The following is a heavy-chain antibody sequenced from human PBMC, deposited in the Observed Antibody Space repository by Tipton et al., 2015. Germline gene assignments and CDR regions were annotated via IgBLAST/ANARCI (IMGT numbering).Heavy chain of an antibody. CDR3: ARDVVLMVSAIPYFDY. J-gene: IGHJ4*02. Sequence: SLRLSCAASGFTFSDYYMTWIRQAPGKGLEWVAIIWYDGSNKYYADSVKGRLTISRDNSNDTLDLHMNSLRTEDTAVYYCARDVVLMVSAIPYFDYWGQGTLVTVSS. CDR2: IWYDGSNK. D-gene: IGHD2-8*01. V-gene: IGHV3-33*08. CDR1: GFTFSDYY.